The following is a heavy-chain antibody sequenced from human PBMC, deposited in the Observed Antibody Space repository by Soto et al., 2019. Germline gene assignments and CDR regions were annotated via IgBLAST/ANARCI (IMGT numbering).Heavy chain of an antibody. D-gene: IGHD3-3*01. Sequence: QVQLVQSGTEVKKPGASVKVSCKASGYTFSNFGLSWVRQAPGQGLEWMGWISPSNGQTIYAQNFHGRVTKTTDTSTATAHMELRSLISDDTVVYYCARVIMIFGVANLGSYFDYWGQGTRVTVSA. V-gene: IGHV1-18*01. CDR2: ISPSNGQT. CDR1: GYTFSNFG. CDR3: ARVIMIFGVANLGSYFDY. J-gene: IGHJ4*02.